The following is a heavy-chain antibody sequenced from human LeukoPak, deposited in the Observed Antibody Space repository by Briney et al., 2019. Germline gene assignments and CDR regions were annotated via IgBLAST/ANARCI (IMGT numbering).Heavy chain of an antibody. CDR2: ITSSDSTT. CDR3: ARTGITVAPPFDY. V-gene: IGHV3-48*03. D-gene: IGHD4-23*01. Sequence: PGGSLRLSCVASGFTFSSYEMNWVRQAPGKELEWLSYITSSDSTTHYADSVKGRFTISRDNAKNSLYLQMTSLRAEDTAVYYCARTGITVAPPFDYWGQGTLVTVSS. CDR1: GFTFSSYE. J-gene: IGHJ4*02.